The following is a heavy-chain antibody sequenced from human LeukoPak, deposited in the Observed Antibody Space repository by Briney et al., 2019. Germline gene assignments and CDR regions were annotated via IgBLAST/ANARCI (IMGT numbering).Heavy chain of an antibody. CDR1: GFTFSSYW. Sequence: PGGSLRLSCAASGFTFSSYWMHWVRQAPGKGLVWVSRINSDGSSTSYADSVKGRFTISRDNAKNTLYLQMNSLRAEDTAVYYCARAHRYYDSSGYYYANSEECDYWGQGTLVTVSS. J-gene: IGHJ4*02. D-gene: IGHD3-22*01. CDR3: ARAHRYYDSSGYYYANSEECDY. CDR2: INSDGSST. V-gene: IGHV3-74*01.